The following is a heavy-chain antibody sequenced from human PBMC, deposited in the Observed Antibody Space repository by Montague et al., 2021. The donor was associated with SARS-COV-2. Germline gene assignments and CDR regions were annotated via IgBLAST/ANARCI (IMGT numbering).Heavy chain of an antibody. CDR2: FYYTGST. V-gene: IGHV4-39*02. J-gene: IGHJ4*02. CDR3: ARGRSGVCNPLDY. Sequence: SETLSLTCAVSDDSITSSTYYLAWIRQPPGKGLEWIGSFYYTGSTYYNPSLKSRVTMSVDTSKKHFSLNLTSVTAADTAVYYCARGRSGVCNPLDYWGQGTLVTVSS. CDR1: DDSITSSTYY. D-gene: IGHD2-21*01.